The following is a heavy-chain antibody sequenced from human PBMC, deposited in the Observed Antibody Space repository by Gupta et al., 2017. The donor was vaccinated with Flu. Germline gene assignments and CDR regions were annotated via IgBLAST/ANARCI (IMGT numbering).Heavy chain of an antibody. CDR3: ATGASYDPYY. Sequence: VSRINSDGTTMYADSVKGRFTISRDNAKNTLYLQMNSLRVEDTAVYYCATGASYDPYYWGQGTLVTVSS. D-gene: IGHD3-22*01. V-gene: IGHV3-74*03. J-gene: IGHJ4*02. CDR2: INSDGTT.